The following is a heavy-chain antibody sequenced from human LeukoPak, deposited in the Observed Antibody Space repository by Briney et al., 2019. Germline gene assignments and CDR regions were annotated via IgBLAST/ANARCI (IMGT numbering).Heavy chain of an antibody. V-gene: IGHV4-59*01. CDR2: IYYSGST. Sequence: SETLSLTCTVSGGSISGYYWSWIRQPPGKGLEWIGYIYYSGSTNYNPSLKSRVTISVDTSKNQFSLKLSSVTAADTAVYYCARVGYSSSSGYYYMDVWGKGTTVTVSS. CDR1: GGSISGYY. D-gene: IGHD6-6*01. J-gene: IGHJ6*03. CDR3: ARVGYSSSSGYYYMDV.